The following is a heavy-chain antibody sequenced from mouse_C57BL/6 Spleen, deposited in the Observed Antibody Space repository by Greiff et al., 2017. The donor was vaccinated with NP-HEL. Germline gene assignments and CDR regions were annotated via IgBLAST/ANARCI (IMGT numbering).Heavy chain of an antibody. V-gene: IGHV5-17*01. J-gene: IGHJ3*01. CDR2: ISSGSSTI. D-gene: IGHD4-1*01. CDR3: ARPRLGAFAY. Sequence: EVKLMESGGGLVKPGGSLKLSCAASGFTFSDYGMQWVRQAPEKGLEWVAYISSGSSTIYYADTVKGRFTISRDNAKNTLFLQMTSLRSEDTAMYYCARPRLGAFAYWGQGTLVTVSA. CDR1: GFTFSDYG.